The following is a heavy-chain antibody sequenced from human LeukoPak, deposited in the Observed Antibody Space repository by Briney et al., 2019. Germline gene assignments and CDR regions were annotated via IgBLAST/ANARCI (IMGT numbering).Heavy chain of an antibody. V-gene: IGHV1-2*06. Sequence: ASVKVSCKASGYTFTAYYIHWVRQAPGQGLEWMGRINPNSGGTDYAQKFQGRVTMTRDTSISTAYMELSRLRSDDTAMYYCARGGTEAGSGDYWGQGTLVTVSS. CDR1: GYTFTAYY. D-gene: IGHD3-10*01. J-gene: IGHJ4*02. CDR2: INPNSGGT. CDR3: ARGGTEAGSGDY.